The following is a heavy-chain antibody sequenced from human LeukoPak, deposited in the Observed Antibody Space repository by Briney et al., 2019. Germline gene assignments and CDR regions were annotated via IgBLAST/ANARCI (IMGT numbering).Heavy chain of an antibody. V-gene: IGHV3-64D*06. D-gene: IGHD6-13*01. CDR1: GFTFSDYA. CDR2: ISSNGGNT. Sequence: GGSLRLSCSASGFTFSDYAMFWVHQAPGKGLEYVSAISSNGGNTYYADSMKGRFTISRDNSKNTLYLQMSSLRAEDTAVYYCVKPRKYTTNWSFDYWGQGTLVTVSS. J-gene: IGHJ4*02. CDR3: VKPRKYTTNWSFDY.